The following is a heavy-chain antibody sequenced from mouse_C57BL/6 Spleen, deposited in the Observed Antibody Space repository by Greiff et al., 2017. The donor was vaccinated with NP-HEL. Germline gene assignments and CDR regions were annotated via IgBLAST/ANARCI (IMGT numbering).Heavy chain of an antibody. Sequence: EVQLQQSGPELVKPGASVKISCKASGYTFTDYYMNWVKQSHGKSLEWIGDINPNNGGTSYNQKFKGKATLTVDKSSSTAYMELRSLTSEDSAVYYCARCDGSAFDYWGQGTTLTVSS. D-gene: IGHD2-3*01. CDR1: GYTFTDYY. J-gene: IGHJ2*01. V-gene: IGHV1-26*01. CDR2: INPNNGGT. CDR3: ARCDGSAFDY.